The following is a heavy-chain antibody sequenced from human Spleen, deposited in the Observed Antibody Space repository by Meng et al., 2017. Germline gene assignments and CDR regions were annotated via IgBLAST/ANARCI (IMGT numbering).Heavy chain of an antibody. CDR1: GFAFGDYA. CDR2: IRSKTYGGTT. J-gene: IGHJ1*01. D-gene: IGHD3-22*01. Sequence: GGSLRLSCTGSGFAFGDYAMSWFRQAPGKGLEWVGFIRSKTYGGTTEYAASVKGRFTISGDDSKSIAYLQMNSLRPVDTAVYYCAKGSGYYYDPHSWGRGTLVTVSS. CDR3: AKGSGYYYDPHS. V-gene: IGHV3-49*03.